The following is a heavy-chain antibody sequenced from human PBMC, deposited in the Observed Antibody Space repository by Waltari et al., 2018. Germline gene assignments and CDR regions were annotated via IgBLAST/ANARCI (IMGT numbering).Heavy chain of an antibody. J-gene: IGHJ4*02. Sequence: EAQLVQSGGGLVQPGGSLTLSCAASAFTISRFWMTWIRQDQGQGLQWVAHIGPDGSDKYYVDSVKGRFTISRDNAENSLLLQMSSLRVEDTALYYCVGWNDPINSWGQGTLVAVSS. CDR3: VGWNDPINS. D-gene: IGHD1-1*01. CDR2: IGPDGSDK. V-gene: IGHV3-7*01. CDR1: AFTISRFW.